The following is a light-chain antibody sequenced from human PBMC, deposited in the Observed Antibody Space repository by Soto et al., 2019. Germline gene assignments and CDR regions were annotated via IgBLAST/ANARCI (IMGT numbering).Light chain of an antibody. CDR2: DVI. CDR1: SSDVGGYDY. V-gene: IGLV2-14*01. Sequence: QSALTQPASVSGSPGQSITISCTGTSSDVGGYDYVSWYQQHPGKAPKLMIYDVINRPSGISNRFSGSKSGNTASLTISGVQAEDEADYYCSSYRNSIAPHVVFGGGTKVTVL. J-gene: IGLJ2*01. CDR3: SSYRNSIAPHVV.